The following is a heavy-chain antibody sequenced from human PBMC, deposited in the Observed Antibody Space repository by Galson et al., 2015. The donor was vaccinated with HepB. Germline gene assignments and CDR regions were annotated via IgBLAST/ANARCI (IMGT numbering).Heavy chain of an antibody. V-gene: IGHV3-23*01. Sequence: SLRLSCAASGFTFNSYAMSWVRQAPGEGLEWVSGISGGGDNVYYADSVKGRFTISRDNSRNTLYVQMNSLRAEDTAVYYCGRGTQNYSGHYYYPMDVWGQGTTVTVSS. D-gene: IGHD2-21*01. CDR2: ISGGGDNV. CDR3: GRGTQNYSGHYYYPMDV. CDR1: GFTFNSYA. J-gene: IGHJ6*02.